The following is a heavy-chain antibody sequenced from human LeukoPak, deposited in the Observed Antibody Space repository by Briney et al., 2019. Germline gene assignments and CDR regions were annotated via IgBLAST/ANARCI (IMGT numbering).Heavy chain of an antibody. D-gene: IGHD4-17*01. J-gene: IGHJ5*02. V-gene: IGHV4-31*03. CDR1: GGSISSGGYY. CDR2: IYYSGST. CDR3: ARDSSQTDYGDYVWFDP. Sequence: PSETLSLTCTVSGGSISSGGYYWSWIRQHPGKGLEWIGYIYYSGSTYYNPSPKSRVTISVDTSKNQFSLKLSSVTAADTAVYYCARDSSQTDYGDYVWFDPWGQGTLVTVSS.